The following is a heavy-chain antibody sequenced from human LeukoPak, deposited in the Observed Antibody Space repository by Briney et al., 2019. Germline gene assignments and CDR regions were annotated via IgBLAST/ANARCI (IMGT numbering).Heavy chain of an antibody. CDR3: AREDTRGYYDSSGYYFFDP. CDR2: ISSSSSYI. Sequence: PGGSLRLSCAASGFTFSSYGMHWVRQAPGKGLEWVSSISSSSSYIYYADSVKGRFTISRDNAKNSLYLQMNSLRAEDTAVYYCAREDTRGYYDSSGYYFFDPWGQGTLVTVSS. D-gene: IGHD3-22*01. J-gene: IGHJ5*02. V-gene: IGHV3-21*01. CDR1: GFTFSSYG.